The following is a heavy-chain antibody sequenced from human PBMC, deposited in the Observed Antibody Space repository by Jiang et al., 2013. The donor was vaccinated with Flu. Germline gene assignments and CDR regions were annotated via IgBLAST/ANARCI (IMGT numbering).Heavy chain of an antibody. D-gene: IGHD1-26*01. V-gene: IGHV1-69-2*01. CDR3: ATLRLGSSNYYGMDV. J-gene: IGHJ6*02. Sequence: EKFQGRVTITADTSTDTAYMELSSLRSEDTAVYYCATLRLGSSNYYGMDVWGQGTTVTVSS.